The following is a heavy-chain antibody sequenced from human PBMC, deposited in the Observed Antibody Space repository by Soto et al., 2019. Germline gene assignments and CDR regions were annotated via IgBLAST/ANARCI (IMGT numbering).Heavy chain of an antibody. CDR1: GGSFSGYY. V-gene: IGHV4-34*01. J-gene: IGHJ4*02. CDR3: ARVSLITAAAGPSPNSHYFDY. Sequence: QVQLQQWGAGLLKPSETLSLTCAVYGGSFSGYYWSWIRQPPGKGLEWIGEINHSGSTNYNPSLKSRVTISVDTSKNQFSLKLSSVTAADTAVYYCARVSLITAAAGPSPNSHYFDYWGQGTLVTVSS. D-gene: IGHD6-13*01. CDR2: INHSGST.